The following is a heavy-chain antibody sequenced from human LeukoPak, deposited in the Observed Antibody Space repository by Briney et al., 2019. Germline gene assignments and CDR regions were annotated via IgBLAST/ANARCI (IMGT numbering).Heavy chain of an antibody. Sequence: GGSLRLSCAASGVTLSDYYIDWVRQAPGKALEWVGRTGKKVTGYTTTYAASVKGRFTFSRDDLKNSVYLQMNSLTSEDTAIYYCVSLHGNNIRGGFDPWGQGTLVTVSS. CDR2: TGKKVTGYTT. J-gene: IGHJ5*02. D-gene: IGHD2/OR15-2a*01. CDR3: VSLHGNNIRGGFDP. CDR1: GVTLSDYY. V-gene: IGHV3-72*01.